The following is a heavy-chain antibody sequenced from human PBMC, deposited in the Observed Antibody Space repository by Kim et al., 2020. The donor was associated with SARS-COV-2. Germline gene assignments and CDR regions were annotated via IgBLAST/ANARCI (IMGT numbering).Heavy chain of an antibody. Sequence: ASVKVSCKASGYTFTSYAMHWVRQAPGQRLEWMGWINAGNGNTKYSQKFQGRVTITRDTSASTAYMELSSLRSEDTAVYYCARDPLTMVRGVNNWFDSWGQGTLVTVSS. CDR2: INAGNGNT. CDR3: ARDPLTMVRGVNNWFDS. V-gene: IGHV1-3*01. CDR1: GYTFTSYA. D-gene: IGHD3-10*01. J-gene: IGHJ5*01.